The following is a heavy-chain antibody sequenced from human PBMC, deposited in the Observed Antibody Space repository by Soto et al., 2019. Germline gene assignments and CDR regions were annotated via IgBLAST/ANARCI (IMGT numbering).Heavy chain of an antibody. D-gene: IGHD3-22*01. CDR3: ARDPSYYYDSSGPVFDY. V-gene: IGHV1-69*13. CDR2: IIPIFGTA. Sequence: AASVKVSCKASGVTFSSYAISWVRQAPGQGLEWMGGIIPIFGTANYAQKFQGRVTITADESTSTAYMELSSLRSEDTAVYYCARDPSYYYDSSGPVFDYWGQGTLVTVSS. J-gene: IGHJ4*02. CDR1: GVTFSSYA.